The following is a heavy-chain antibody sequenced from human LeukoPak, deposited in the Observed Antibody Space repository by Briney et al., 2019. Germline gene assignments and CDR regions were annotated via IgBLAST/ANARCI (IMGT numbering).Heavy chain of an antibody. CDR3: AKDGVRDGYNYYFDY. CDR2: IWYDGSNK. Sequence: GRSLRLSCAASGFTFSSYGMHWVRQAPGKGLEWVTVIWYDGSNKYYADSVKGRFTISRDNSKNTLYLQMNSLRAEDTAVYYCAKDGVRDGYNYYFDYWGQGTLVNVSS. J-gene: IGHJ4*02. D-gene: IGHD5-24*01. V-gene: IGHV3-33*06. CDR1: GFTFSSYG.